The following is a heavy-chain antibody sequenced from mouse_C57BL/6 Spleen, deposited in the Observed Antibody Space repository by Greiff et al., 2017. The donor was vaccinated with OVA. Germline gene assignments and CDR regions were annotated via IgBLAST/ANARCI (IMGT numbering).Heavy chain of an antibody. D-gene: IGHD1-1*01. CDR2: IDPSDSET. J-gene: IGHJ4*01. V-gene: IGHV1-52*01. CDR1: GYTFTSYW. CDR3: ARLGTTVVARAMDY. Sequence: VQLQQPGAELVRPGSSVKLSCKASGYTFTSYWMHWVKQRPIQGLEWIGNIDPSDSETHYNQKFKDKATLTVDKSSSTAYMQLSSLTSEDSAVYYCARLGTTVVARAMDYWGQGTSVTVSS.